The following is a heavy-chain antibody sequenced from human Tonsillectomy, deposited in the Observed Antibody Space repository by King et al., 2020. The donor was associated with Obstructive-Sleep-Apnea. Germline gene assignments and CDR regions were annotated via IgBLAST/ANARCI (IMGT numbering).Heavy chain of an antibody. CDR2: IYYSGST. D-gene: IGHD3-16*01. CDR1: GGSISSSSYY. V-gene: IGHV4-39*02. CDR3: ARFFLGTRDAFDI. J-gene: IGHJ3*02. Sequence: QLQESGPGVVKPSETLSLTCTVSGGSISSSSYYWGWIRQPPGKGLKWIGSIYYSGSTYYNLSLKSRVTISVDTSKNHFSLKLSSVTAADTAVYFCARFFLGTRDAFDIWGQGTMVTVSS.